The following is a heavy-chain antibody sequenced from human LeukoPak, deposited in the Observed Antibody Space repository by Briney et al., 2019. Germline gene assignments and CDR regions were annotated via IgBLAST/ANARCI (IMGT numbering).Heavy chain of an antibody. V-gene: IGHV4-61*02. D-gene: IGHD1-26*01. J-gene: IGHJ3*02. CDR2: IYTSGST. CDR1: GGSISSGSYY. CDR3: ARPSGSSDAFDI. Sequence: SETLSLTCTVSGGSISSGSYYWSWIRQPAGKGLEWIGRIYTSGSTSYNPSLKSRVTISVDTSKNQFSLKLSSVTAADTAVYYCARPSGSSDAFDIWGQGTMVTVSS.